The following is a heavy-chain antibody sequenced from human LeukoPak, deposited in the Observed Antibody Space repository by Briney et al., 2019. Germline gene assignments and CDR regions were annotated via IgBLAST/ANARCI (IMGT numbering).Heavy chain of an antibody. CDR1: GGTFIKYA. CDR2: IIPIFGTA. D-gene: IGHD5-18*01. CDR3: AGGGYSCGYGFDH. Sequence: ASVKVTFMASGGTFIKYAMSGVRQPPGQGLEWMGGIIPIFGTANYAQKFQGRVTITADESTSTAYMELSSLRSEDTAVYYCAGGGYSCGYGFDHWGQGTLVTVSS. J-gene: IGHJ4*02. V-gene: IGHV1-69*13.